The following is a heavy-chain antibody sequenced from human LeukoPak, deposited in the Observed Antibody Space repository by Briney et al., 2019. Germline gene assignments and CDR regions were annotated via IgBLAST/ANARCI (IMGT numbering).Heavy chain of an antibody. CDR1: GFTFDDSA. D-gene: IGHD2-15*01. J-gene: IGHJ4*02. CDR3: AKGYCSVSSCSPEY. CDR2: ISWSGGDI. Sequence: GGSLRLSCEAAGFTFDDSAMHWVRQAPGKGLDWVSGISWSGGDIAYADYVKGRFTISRDNAKNSLYLQMNSLGAEDTALYFCAKGYCSVSSCSPEYWGQGTLVTVSS. V-gene: IGHV3-9*01.